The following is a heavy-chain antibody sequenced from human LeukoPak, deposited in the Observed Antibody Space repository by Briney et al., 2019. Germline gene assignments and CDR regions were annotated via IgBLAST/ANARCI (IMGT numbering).Heavy chain of an antibody. Sequence: SETLSLTCTVSGASISSSSHYWGWIRQPPGKGLGWIGSIDYSGSTNYNPSLKSRVTISVDTSKNQFSLRLSSVTAADTAVYYCARRDYDYVWGTYRRYRPFDYWGQGTLVTVSS. CDR3: ARRDYDYVWGTYRRYRPFDY. J-gene: IGHJ4*02. CDR2: IDYSGST. CDR1: GASISSSSHY. D-gene: IGHD3-16*02. V-gene: IGHV4-39*01.